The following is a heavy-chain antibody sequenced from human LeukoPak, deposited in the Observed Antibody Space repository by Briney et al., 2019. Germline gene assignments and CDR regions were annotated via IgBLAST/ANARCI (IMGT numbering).Heavy chain of an antibody. CDR3: ARVPYDFWSGYYPNWFDP. CDR2: IYYSGST. Sequence: SQTLSLTCTVSGGSISSGGYYWSWIRQHPGKGLEWIGYIYYSGSTYYNPSLKSRVTISVDTSKNQFSLKLSSVTAADTAVYYCARVPYDFWSGYYPNWFDPWGQGTLVTVSS. D-gene: IGHD3-3*01. V-gene: IGHV4-31*03. J-gene: IGHJ5*02. CDR1: GGSISSGGYY.